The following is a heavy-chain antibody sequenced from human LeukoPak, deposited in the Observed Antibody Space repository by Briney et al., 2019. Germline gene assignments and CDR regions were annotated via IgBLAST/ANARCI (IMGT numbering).Heavy chain of an antibody. J-gene: IGHJ4*02. CDR3: AKSGAYRALSGWLDY. CDR1: GFTFTSSA. D-gene: IGHD6-19*01. V-gene: IGHV1-58*01. Sequence: SVKVSCKASGFTFTSSAVQWVRQARGQRLEWIGWIVVGSGNTNYAQKFQERVTITRDMSTSTAYMELSSLRSEDTAVYYCAKSGAYRALSGWLDYWGQGTLVTVSS. CDR2: IVVGSGNT.